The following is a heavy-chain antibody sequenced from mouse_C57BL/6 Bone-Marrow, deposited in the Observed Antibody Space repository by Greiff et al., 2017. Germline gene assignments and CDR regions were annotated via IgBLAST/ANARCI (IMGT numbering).Heavy chain of an antibody. V-gene: IGHV1-80*01. D-gene: IGHD4-1*01. Sequence: VQLQQSWAELVKPGASVKISCKVSGYAFSTYWMNWVKQRPGKGLEWIGQIYPGAGDTNYNGQFKGNATLTAYNSSSTAYLQLSSLTSEDSAVYFCARDWDYCDYWGQGTTLTVSS. J-gene: IGHJ2*01. CDR2: IYPGAGDT. CDR1: GYAFSTYW. CDR3: ARDWDYCDY.